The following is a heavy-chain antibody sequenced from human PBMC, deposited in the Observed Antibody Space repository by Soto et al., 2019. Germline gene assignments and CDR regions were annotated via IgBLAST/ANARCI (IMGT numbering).Heavy chain of an antibody. D-gene: IGHD3-3*01. CDR3: ARVRVDFWSGPSPYYYYGMDV. CDR2: IYYSGST. Sequence: SETLSLTCTVPGGSISSYYWSWIRQPPGKGLEWIGYIYYSGSTNYNPSLKSRVTISVDTSKNQFSLKLSSVTAADTAVYYCARVRVDFWSGPSPYYYYGMDVWGQGTTVTVSS. V-gene: IGHV4-59*01. CDR1: GGSISSYY. J-gene: IGHJ6*02.